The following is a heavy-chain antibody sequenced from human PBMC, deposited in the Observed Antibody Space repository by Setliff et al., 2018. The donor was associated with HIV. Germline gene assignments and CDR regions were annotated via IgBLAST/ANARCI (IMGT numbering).Heavy chain of an antibody. CDR1: GDSLSLSTFY. V-gene: IGHV4-39*01. CDR3: ARHRFGSGWYGFVSGIDP. J-gene: IGHJ5*02. CDR2: IYSTGTT. D-gene: IGHD6-19*01. Sequence: SETLSLTCTVSGDSLSLSTFYWAWIRQPPGRGPEWIGSIYSTGTTYYNPSLKSRVTISFDTSKNQFPLEVTSVTAADTAIYYYARHRFGSGWYGFVSGIDPWGQGTLVPSPQ.